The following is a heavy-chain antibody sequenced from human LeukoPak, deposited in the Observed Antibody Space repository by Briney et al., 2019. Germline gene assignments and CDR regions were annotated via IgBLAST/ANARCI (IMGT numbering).Heavy chain of an antibody. D-gene: IGHD5-24*01. CDR1: GFTFNFTFSDYY. CDR3: ASLVEMATTPSLDDAFDI. J-gene: IGHJ3*02. V-gene: IGHV3-11*04. CDR2: ISSSSSTI. Sequence: GGSLRLSCAASGFTFNFTFSDYYMNWVRQAPGKGLEWVSYISSSSSTIYYADSVKGRFTISRDNAKNSLYLQMNSLRAEDTAVYYCASLVEMATTPSLDDAFDIWGQGTMVTVSS.